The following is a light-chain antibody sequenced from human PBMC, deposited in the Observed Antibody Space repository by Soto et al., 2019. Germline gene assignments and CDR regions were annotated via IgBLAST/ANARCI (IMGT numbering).Light chain of an antibody. CDR3: QQYDNWPIT. V-gene: IGKV3-15*01. CDR2: GAS. CDR1: QSININ. Sequence: EIGMTQSPATLSVSPGERATLSCRASQSININLAWYQQKSGQAPRLLIYGASTRATGLPARFSGSGSGTEFTLIISSLQSEDSAVYYCQQYDNWPITFGQGTRLEIK. J-gene: IGKJ5*01.